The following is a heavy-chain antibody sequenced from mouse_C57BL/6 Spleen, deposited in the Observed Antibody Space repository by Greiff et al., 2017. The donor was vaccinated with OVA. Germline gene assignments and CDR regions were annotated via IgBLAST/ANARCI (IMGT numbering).Heavy chain of an antibody. CDR3: TITVVAPYAMDY. Sequence: VQLQQSGAELVRPGASVKLSCTASGFNIKDYYMHWVKQRPEQGLEWIGRIDPEDGDTEYTPKFQGKATMTADTSSNTAYLHLSSLTSEDTAVYYCTITVVAPYAMDYLGQGTSVTVSS. J-gene: IGHJ4*01. V-gene: IGHV14-1*01. D-gene: IGHD1-1*01. CDR2: IDPEDGDT. CDR1: GFNIKDYY.